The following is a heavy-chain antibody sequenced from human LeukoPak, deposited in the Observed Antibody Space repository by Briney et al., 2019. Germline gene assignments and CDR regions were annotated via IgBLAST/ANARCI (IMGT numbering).Heavy chain of an antibody. CDR1: GGSISSGGYS. J-gene: IGHJ3*02. V-gene: IGHV4-30-2*01. CDR2: IYHSGST. CDR3: ARERGYAFDI. Sequence: SETLSLTCAVSGGSISSGGYSWSWIRQPPGKGLEWIGYIYHSGSTYYNPSLKSRVTISVDRSKNQFSLKLSSVTAADTAVYYCARERGYAFDIWGQGTMVTVSS.